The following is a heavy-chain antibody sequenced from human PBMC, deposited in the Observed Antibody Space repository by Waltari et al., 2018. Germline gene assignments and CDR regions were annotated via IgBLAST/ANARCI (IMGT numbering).Heavy chain of an antibody. CDR1: GFTFSSYA. V-gene: IGHV3-30-3*01. J-gene: IGHJ4*02. CDR3: AREYSSSWAFDY. Sequence: QVQLVESGGGVVQPGRSLRLSCAASGFTFSSYAMHWVRQAPGKGLEWVAVIAYDGSNKYYADSGKGRFTISRDNSKNTLYLQMNSLRAEDTAVYYCAREYSSSWAFDYWGQGTLVTVSS. D-gene: IGHD6-13*01. CDR2: IAYDGSNK.